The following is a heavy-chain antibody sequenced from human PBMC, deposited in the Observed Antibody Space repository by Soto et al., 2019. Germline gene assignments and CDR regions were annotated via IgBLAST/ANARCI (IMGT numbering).Heavy chain of an antibody. CDR2: INPYNGNT. D-gene: IGHD3-9*01. J-gene: IGHJ6*02. CDR3: ARVQKNYDFLNGFYFSTSRDYNYDYGMDV. V-gene: IGHV1-18*01. Sequence: QVQLVQSGAEVKKPGASVKLSCKASGYTFTSYGLSWLRPAPGQGLEWMGWINPYNGNTNYVQKFQGRVTMTTDTSTNKVDMELRSLTSDDTAAYYCARVQKNYDFLNGFYFSTSRDYNYDYGMDVWGQGTTVTVSS. CDR1: GYTFTSYG.